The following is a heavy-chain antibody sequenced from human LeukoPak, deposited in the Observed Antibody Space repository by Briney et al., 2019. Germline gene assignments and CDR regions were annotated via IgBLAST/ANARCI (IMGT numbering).Heavy chain of an antibody. CDR2: IKQDGSEK. CDR3: ARDPLTLYDYYMDV. V-gene: IGHV3-7*01. CDR1: GFTFSSYA. D-gene: IGHD3-9*01. J-gene: IGHJ6*03. Sequence: QPGGSLRLSCAASGFTFSSYAMSWVRQAPGKGLEWVAKIKQDGSEKYYGDSVKGRFTISRDNAKNSLYLQMNSLRAEDTAVYYCARDPLTLYDYYMDVWGKGTTVTVSS.